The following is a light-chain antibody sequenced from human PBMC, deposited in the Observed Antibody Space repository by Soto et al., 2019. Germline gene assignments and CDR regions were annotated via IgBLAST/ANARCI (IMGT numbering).Light chain of an antibody. J-gene: IGKJ1*01. V-gene: IGKV3-20*01. CDR1: QSVSSPY. CDR2: GTS. CDR3: QQYCYSPRT. Sequence: EVVLTQSPGTLFLSPGERATLSCRASQSVSSPYLAWYQQRPGQAPRLLIYGTSTRATGIPDRFSGSGSGTDFTLTINRLEPEDFAVYYCQQYCYSPRTFGQGTKVEFK.